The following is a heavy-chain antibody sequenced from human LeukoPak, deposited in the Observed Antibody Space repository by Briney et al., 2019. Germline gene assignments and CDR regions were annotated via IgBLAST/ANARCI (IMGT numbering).Heavy chain of an antibody. J-gene: IGHJ6*02. CDR3: ARGRGPYYCVMDV. V-gene: IGHV1-2*02. CDR2: INPNSGGT. D-gene: IGHD3-10*01. Sequence: GASVKVSCKASGYIFTGYYIHWVRQAPGQGLEWMGWINPNSGGTKYAQKFQGRVTMTRDTSISTAYMELRRLTADDTALYYCARGRGPYYCVMDVWGQGTTVTVSS. CDR1: GYIFTGYY.